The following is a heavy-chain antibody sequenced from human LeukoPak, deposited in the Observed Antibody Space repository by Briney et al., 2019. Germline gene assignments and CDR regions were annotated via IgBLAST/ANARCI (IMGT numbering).Heavy chain of an antibody. D-gene: IGHD2-8*01. CDR1: GGSISSYY. CDR3: ARHYVLMVYASAFDI. CDR2: IYTSGST. J-gene: IGHJ3*02. Sequence: PSETLSLTCTVSGGSISSYYWSWIRQPPGKGLEWIGYIYTSGSTNYNPSLKSRVTISVDTSKNQFPLKLSSVTAADTAVYYCARHYVLMVYASAFDIWGQGTMVTVSS. V-gene: IGHV4-4*09.